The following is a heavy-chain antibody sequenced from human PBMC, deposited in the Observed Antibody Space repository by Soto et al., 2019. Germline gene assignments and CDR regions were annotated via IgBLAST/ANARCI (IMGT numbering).Heavy chain of an antibody. J-gene: IGHJ6*02. V-gene: IGHV4-39*01. D-gene: IGHD3-3*01. CDR1: GGSISSSSYY. CDR3: ARYYDFWSRGMDV. Sequence: SETLSLTYTVSGGSISSSSYYWCWIRQPPGKGLEWIGSIYYSGSTYYNPSLKSRVTISVDTSKNQFSLKLSSVTAADTAVYYCARYYDFWSRGMDVWGQGTTVTVS. CDR2: IYYSGST.